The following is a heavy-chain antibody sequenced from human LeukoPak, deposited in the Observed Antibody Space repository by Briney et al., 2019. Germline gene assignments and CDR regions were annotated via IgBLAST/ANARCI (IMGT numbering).Heavy chain of an antibody. V-gene: IGHV3-23*01. CDR1: AFTFNTFD. CDR2: ISESGAST. D-gene: IGHD6-13*01. J-gene: IGHJ3*02. CDR3: AKYIAAAGIGAFDI. Sequence: GGALRLSCSVSAFTFNTFDNFALNWVRQAPGKGLECVADISESGASTYYAASVKGRFTISRDNSENTLYLQMHGLRAGDTAVYYCAKYIAAAGIGAFDIWGQGTMVTVSS.